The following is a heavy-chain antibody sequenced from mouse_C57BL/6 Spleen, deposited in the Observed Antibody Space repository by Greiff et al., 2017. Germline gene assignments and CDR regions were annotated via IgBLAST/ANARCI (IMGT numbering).Heavy chain of an antibody. CDR2: INPNNGGT. D-gene: IGHD1-1*01. CDR1: GYTFTDYY. J-gene: IGHJ3*01. V-gene: IGHV1-26*01. Sequence: VQLQQSGPELVKPGASVKISCKASGYTFTDYYMNWVKQSHGKSLEWIGDINPNNGGTSYNQKFKGKATLTVDKSSSTAYMELRSLTSEDSAVYYCARRGYGSSLAWFAYWGQGTLVTVSA. CDR3: ARRGYGSSLAWFAY.